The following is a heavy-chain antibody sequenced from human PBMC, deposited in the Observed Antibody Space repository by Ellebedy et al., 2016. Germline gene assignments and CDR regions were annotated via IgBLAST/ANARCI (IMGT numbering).Heavy chain of an antibody. CDR2: IYYSGST. CDR3: ARDYDSSGYYTSGFGP. D-gene: IGHD3-22*01. Sequence: WIRQVPGKGLEWIGYIYYSGSTDYKSSLKSRVTISLDTSKNQFSLELRSVTAADTAVYYCARDYDSSGYYTSGFGPWGQGTLVTVSS. V-gene: IGHV4-30-4*01. J-gene: IGHJ5*02.